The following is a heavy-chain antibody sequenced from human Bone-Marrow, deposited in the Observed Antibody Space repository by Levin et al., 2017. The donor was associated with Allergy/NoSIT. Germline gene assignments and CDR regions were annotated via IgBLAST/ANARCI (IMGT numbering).Heavy chain of an antibody. CDR2: ISSSSSYI. J-gene: IGHJ6*03. D-gene: IGHD1-14*01. CDR1: GFTFSSYS. V-gene: IGHV3-21*01. CDR3: ARVPTIGSAEPGAYYYYYMDV. Sequence: PGGSLRLSCAASGFTFSSYSMNWVRQAPGKGLEWVSSISSSSSYIYYADSVKGRFTISRDNAKNSLYLQMNSLRAEDTAVYYCARVPTIGSAEPGAYYYYYMDVWGKGTTVTVSS.